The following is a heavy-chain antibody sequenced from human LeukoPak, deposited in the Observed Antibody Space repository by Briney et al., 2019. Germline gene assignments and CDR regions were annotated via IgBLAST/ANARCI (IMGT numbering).Heavy chain of an antibody. Sequence: ASVKVSCKASGYTFTGYYMHWVRQAPGQGLEWMGWISAYNGNTNYAQKLQGRVTMTTDTSTSTAYMELRSLRSDDTAVYYCARWAGTTRAFDIWGQGTMVTVSS. D-gene: IGHD1-7*01. J-gene: IGHJ3*02. CDR2: ISAYNGNT. CDR1: GYTFTGYY. V-gene: IGHV1-18*04. CDR3: ARWAGTTRAFDI.